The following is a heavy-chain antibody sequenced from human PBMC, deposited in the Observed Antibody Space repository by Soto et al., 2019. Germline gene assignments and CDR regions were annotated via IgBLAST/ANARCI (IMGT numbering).Heavy chain of an antibody. D-gene: IGHD3-22*01. V-gene: IGHV1-18*01. J-gene: IGHJ3*02. CDR3: ASRIIVLFINYAFDI. Sequence: QVQLVQSGAEVKKPGASVKVSCKASGYTFTSYGISWVRQAPGQGLEWMGWISDYNGNTNYAQKLQGRVTMTTDTSTSTAYMELRSLRSDDTAVYYCASRIIVLFINYAFDILGQGTMVTVSS. CDR2: ISDYNGNT. CDR1: GYTFTSYG.